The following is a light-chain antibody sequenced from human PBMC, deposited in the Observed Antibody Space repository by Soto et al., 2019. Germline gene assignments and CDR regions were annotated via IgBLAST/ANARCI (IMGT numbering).Light chain of an antibody. V-gene: IGLV2-14*01. Sequence: QSALTLPASVSGSPGQSITISCTGTSSDVGGYNYVSWYQQHPGKAPKLMIYEVSNRPSGVSNRFSGSKSGNTASLTISGLQAEDEADYYCSSYTSSRTLVFGGGTKLTVL. CDR1: SSDVGGYNY. CDR3: SSYTSSRTLV. CDR2: EVS. J-gene: IGLJ2*01.